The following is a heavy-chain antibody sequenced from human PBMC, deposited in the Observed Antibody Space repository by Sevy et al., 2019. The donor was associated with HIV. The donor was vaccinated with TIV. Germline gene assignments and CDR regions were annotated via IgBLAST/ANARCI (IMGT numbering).Heavy chain of an antibody. D-gene: IGHD6-19*01. CDR3: ARGSSSNATYHDLYGLDV. V-gene: IGHV3-7*01. CDR1: GFTFNSYW. J-gene: IGHJ6*02. Sequence: GGSLRLSCSTSGFTFNSYWLTWVRQAPGKGLEWVANINEDGSEKNYVDSVKGRFTISRDTAQKSVYLQMRALRAADTGVNYWARGSSSNATYHDLYGLDVWGQGTTVTVSS. CDR2: INEDGSEK.